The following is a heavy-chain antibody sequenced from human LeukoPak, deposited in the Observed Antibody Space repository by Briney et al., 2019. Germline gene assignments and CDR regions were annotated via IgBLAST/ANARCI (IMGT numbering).Heavy chain of an antibody. D-gene: IGHD6-6*01. J-gene: IGHJ3*02. Sequence: PSETLSLTCAVYGGSFSGYYWSWIRQPPGKGLEWIGEINHSGSTNYNPSLKSRVTISVDTSKNQFSLKLSSVTAADTAVYYCARRGWYSSSAFDIWGQGTMVTVSS. CDR2: INHSGST. CDR1: GGSFSGYY. V-gene: IGHV4-34*01. CDR3: ARRGWYSSSAFDI.